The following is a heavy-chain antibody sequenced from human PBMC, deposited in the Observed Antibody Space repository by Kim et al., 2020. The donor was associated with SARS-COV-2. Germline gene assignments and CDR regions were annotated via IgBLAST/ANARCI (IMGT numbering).Heavy chain of an antibody. CDR3: ARDRIELLWFGERLDY. V-gene: IGHV3-11*01. CDR1: GFTFSDYY. D-gene: IGHD3-10*01. CDR2: ISSSGSTI. Sequence: GGSLRLSCAASGFTFSDYYMSWIRQAPGKGLEWVSYISSSGSTIYYADSVKGRFTISRDNAKNSLYLQMNSLRAEDTAVYYCARDRIELLWFGERLDYWGQGTLVTVSS. J-gene: IGHJ4*02.